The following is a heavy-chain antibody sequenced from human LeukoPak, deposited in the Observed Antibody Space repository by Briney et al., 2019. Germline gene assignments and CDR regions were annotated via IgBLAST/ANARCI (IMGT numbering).Heavy chain of an antibody. J-gene: IGHJ4*02. CDR2: IKGKTAGGTT. CDR3: TGPPD. CDR1: GLSVSDAW. Sequence: GGSLRLSCAASGLSVSDAWMSWVRQAPGKGPEWVGRIKGKTAGGTTDYVAYVKGRFTISRDESKNTLYLQMNSLSTEGTGVYYCTGPPDWGQGTLVTVSS. V-gene: IGHV3-15*01.